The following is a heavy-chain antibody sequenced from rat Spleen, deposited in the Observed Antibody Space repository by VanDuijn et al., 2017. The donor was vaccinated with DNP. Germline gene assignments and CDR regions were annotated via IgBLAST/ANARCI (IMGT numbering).Heavy chain of an antibody. CDR1: GYSITSNFR. Sequence: VQLQESGPGLVKPSQSLSLTCSVTGYSITSNFRWSWIRKFPGNKLEWMGYIDSAGSTNYNPSLKSRISITRDTSKNQFFLQVNSVTTEDSATYYCAIQLGVFDYWGQGVMVTVSS. V-gene: IGHV3-3*01. J-gene: IGHJ2*01. D-gene: IGHD5-1*01. CDR3: AIQLGVFDY. CDR2: IDSAGST.